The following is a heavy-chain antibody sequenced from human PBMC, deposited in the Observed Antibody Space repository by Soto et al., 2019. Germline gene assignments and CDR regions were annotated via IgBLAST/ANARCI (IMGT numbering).Heavy chain of an antibody. CDR2: LSSSSSYI. V-gene: IGHV3-21*01. D-gene: IGHD4-17*01. Sequence: EVQLVESGGGLVKPGGSLRLSCAASGFTFSSYSMNWVRQAPGKGLEWVSSLSSSSSYIYYAESVKGRFTISRDNAKNSLYLQMNSLRAEDTAVYYCARDPPTGDDYGDYGGYWGQGTLVTVSS. CDR3: ARDPPTGDDYGDYGGY. J-gene: IGHJ4*02. CDR1: GFTFSSYS.